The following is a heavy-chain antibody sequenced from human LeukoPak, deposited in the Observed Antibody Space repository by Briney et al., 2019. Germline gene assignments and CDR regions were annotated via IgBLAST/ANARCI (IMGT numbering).Heavy chain of an antibody. Sequence: GRSLRLTCAASGFTFNSYGMHWVRQAPGKGLEWVAVISYDGRNKYYADSVKGRFTISRDNSKNTLYLQMNSLRAEDTAVYYCARDFGITGTGNDIWGQGTMVTVSS. D-gene: IGHD1-20*01. CDR1: GFTFNSYG. V-gene: IGHV3-30*03. CDR3: ARDFGITGTGNDI. J-gene: IGHJ3*02. CDR2: ISYDGRNK.